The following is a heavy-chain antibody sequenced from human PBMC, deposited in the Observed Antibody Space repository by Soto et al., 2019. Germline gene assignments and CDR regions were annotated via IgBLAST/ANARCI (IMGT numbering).Heavy chain of an antibody. V-gene: IGHV3-23*01. D-gene: IGHD2-15*01. CDR3: AKASDYCSGGSCYSYTGWFDP. Sequence: EVQLLESGGGLVQPGGSLRLSCAASGFTFSSYAMSWVRQAPGKGLEWVSAISGSGGSTYYADSVKGRFTISRDNSKNTLYLQMNSLRAEDTAVYYCAKASDYCSGGSCYSYTGWFDPWGQGTLVTVSS. J-gene: IGHJ5*02. CDR1: GFTFSSYA. CDR2: ISGSGGST.